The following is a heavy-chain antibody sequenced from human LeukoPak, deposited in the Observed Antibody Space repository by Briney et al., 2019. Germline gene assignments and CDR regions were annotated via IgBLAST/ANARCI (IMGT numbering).Heavy chain of an antibody. Sequence: ASLKVSCKASGYTFTGYYIHWVRLAPGQGPAWMGRINSNNGVSNYAQRFQGRVTMTRDTSISTAYMELSGLTSDDTAVYYCARVRASLWFGDGYYYYGMDVWGQGTTVTVSS. J-gene: IGHJ6*02. CDR1: GYTFTGYY. CDR2: INSNNGVS. V-gene: IGHV1-2*02. CDR3: ARVRASLWFGDGYYYYGMDV. D-gene: IGHD3-10*01.